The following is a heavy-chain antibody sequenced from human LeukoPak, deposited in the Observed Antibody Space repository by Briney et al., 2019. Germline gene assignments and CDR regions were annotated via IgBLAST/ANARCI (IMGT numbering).Heavy chain of an antibody. CDR1: GFTFSSYW. D-gene: IGHD3-10*01. V-gene: IGHV3-74*01. CDR3: ARGNFYSGSGSSPLDY. J-gene: IGHJ4*02. CDR2: INSDGSST. Sequence: GGSLRLSCAASGFTFSSYWMHWVRQAPGKGLVWVSRINSDGSSTSYADSVKGRFTISRDNAKNTLFLQMNSLRGEDTAVYYCARGNFYSGSGSSPLDYWGQGILVTVSS.